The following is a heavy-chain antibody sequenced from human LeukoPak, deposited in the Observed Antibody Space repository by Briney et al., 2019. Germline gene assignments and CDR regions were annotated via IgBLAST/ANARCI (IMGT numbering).Heavy chain of an antibody. D-gene: IGHD1-26*01. Sequence: GGSLRLSCSASGFTFSSYWMHWVRQAPGKWLVWVSRINSDGSDTSYADSVKGRFTISRDNAKNTLYLQMNSLRAEDTSVYYCARLSGTYYPAGAFDIWGQGTMVTVSS. CDR1: GFTFSSYW. CDR3: ARLSGTYYPAGAFDI. CDR2: INSDGSDT. J-gene: IGHJ3*02. V-gene: IGHV3-74*01.